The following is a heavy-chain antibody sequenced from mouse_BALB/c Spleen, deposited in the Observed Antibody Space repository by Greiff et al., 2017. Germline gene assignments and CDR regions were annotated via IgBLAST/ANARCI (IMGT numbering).Heavy chain of an antibody. CDR3: TRSMGWLAPFDY. CDR1: GYTFTSYW. CDR2: IYPGSGST. Sequence: LQQPGSELVRPGASVKLSCKASGYTFTSYWMHWVKQRPGQGLEWIGNIYPGSGSTNYDEKFKSKATLTVDTSSSTAYMQLSSLTSEDSAVYYCTRSMGWLAPFDYGGQGTTLTVSS. J-gene: IGHJ2*01. D-gene: IGHD2-3*01. V-gene: IGHV1S22*01.